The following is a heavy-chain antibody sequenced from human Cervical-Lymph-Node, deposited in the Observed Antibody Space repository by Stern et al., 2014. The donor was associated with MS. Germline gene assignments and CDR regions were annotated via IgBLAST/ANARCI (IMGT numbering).Heavy chain of an antibody. CDR1: GYTFTDYY. CDR3: ALMTTVTRGFDY. Sequence: QVQLVHSGAEVKKPGASVKVSCQTSGYTFTDYYLHWVRQAPGQGLEWMGIINPSGGSTSYAQKFQGRVTLTRDTSTGTVYMELSSLRSEDTAVYYCALMTTVTRGFDYWGQGTLVTVSS. J-gene: IGHJ4*02. V-gene: IGHV1-46*01. D-gene: IGHD4-17*01. CDR2: INPSGGST.